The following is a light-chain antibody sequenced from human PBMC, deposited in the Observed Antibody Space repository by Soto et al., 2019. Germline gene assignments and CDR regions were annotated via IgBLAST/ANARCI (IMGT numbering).Light chain of an antibody. Sequence: SVLTQPPSVSGAPGQRVTLSCTGSRSNIGAGYDVHWYQQLPGTAPKLLIYGNSNRPSGVPDRFSGSKSGTSASLGITGLQAENDADYYCQSYDSSLSGVLFGGGTKVTVL. V-gene: IGLV1-40*01. CDR1: RSNIGAGYD. CDR3: QSYDSSLSGVL. CDR2: GNS. J-gene: IGLJ2*01.